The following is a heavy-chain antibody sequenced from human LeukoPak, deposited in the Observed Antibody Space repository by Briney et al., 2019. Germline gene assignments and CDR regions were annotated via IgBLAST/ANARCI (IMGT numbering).Heavy chain of an antibody. V-gene: IGHV1-69*05. CDR1: GGTFSSYA. CDR2: IIPIFGTA. Sequence: ASVKVSCKASGGTFSSYAISWVRQAPGQGLEWMGGIIPIFGTANYAQKFQGRVTITTDESTSTAYMELRSLRSEDTAVYYCARLVEATNLLDYWGQGTLVTVSS. J-gene: IGHJ4*02. D-gene: IGHD1-26*01. CDR3: ARLVEATNLLDY.